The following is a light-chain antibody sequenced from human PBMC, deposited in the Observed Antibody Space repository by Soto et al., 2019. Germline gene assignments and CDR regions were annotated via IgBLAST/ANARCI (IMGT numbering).Light chain of an antibody. J-gene: IGKJ4*01. CDR1: QSINNN. CDR2: GAS. V-gene: IGKV3-15*01. CDR3: QQYNDWPLT. Sequence: EIVMTQSPATLSVSRGERATLSCRASQSINNNLAWYQQKRGQGPRLLIYGASSRATGTPARFSGSGSGTGFTLTISSLQAEDFAIYYCQQYNDWPLTFGGGTKVEIK.